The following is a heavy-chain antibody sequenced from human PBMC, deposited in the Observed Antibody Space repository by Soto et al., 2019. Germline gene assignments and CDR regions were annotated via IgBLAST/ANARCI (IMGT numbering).Heavy chain of an antibody. D-gene: IGHD3-10*01. J-gene: IGHJ4*02. CDR1: GSTFNNFA. CDR2: IDPYNSNT. V-gene: IGHV1-18*01. Sequence: QVVLLQSGAEVKEPGSSVRVSCQVSGSTFNNFAFSWVRQAPGQGLEWMGWIDPYNSNTKDEQKFQGRVTMTTDTSTSTAYMELRSLRSDDTAVYYCARHIYMVRGVIIDYWGQGTLVTVSS. CDR3: ARHIYMVRGVIIDY.